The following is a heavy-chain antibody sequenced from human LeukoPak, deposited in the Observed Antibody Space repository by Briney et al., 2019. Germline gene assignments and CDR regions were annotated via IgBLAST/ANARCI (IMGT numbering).Heavy chain of an antibody. CDR1: GFTFSSYW. V-gene: IGHV3-72*01. CDR2: STNRANSYRT. D-gene: IGHD2-8*01. Sequence: GGSLRLSCAASGFTFSSYWMSWVRQAPGKGLEWVARSTNRANSYRTAYAASVQGRFTISRDDSKNSLYLQLNSLQTEDTALYYCVRGRNGFDNWGRGTLVTVSS. CDR3: VRGRNGFDN. J-gene: IGHJ4*02.